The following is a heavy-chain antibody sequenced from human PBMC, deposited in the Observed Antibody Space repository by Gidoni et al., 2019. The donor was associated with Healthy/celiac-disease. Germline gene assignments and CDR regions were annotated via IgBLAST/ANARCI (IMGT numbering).Heavy chain of an antibody. J-gene: IGHJ3*02. CDR2: IIPIFGTA. V-gene: IGHV1-69*01. CDR3: ARDPPTDYYDSSGYYTTDAFDI. Sequence: QVQLVQSGAEVKKPGSSVKVSCKASGGTFRSYAISWVRQAPGQGLEWMGGIIPIFGTANYAQKFQGRVTITADESTSTAYMELSSLRSEDTAVYYCARDPPTDYYDSSGYYTTDAFDIWGQGTMVTVSS. CDR1: GGTFRSYA. D-gene: IGHD3-22*01.